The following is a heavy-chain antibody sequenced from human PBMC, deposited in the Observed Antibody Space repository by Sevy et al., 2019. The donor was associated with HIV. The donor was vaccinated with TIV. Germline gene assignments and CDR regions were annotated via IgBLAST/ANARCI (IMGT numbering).Heavy chain of an antibody. CDR1: GYTFKTYG. CDR3: GRDKPQGVVIIPGSMWGGVDY. CDR2: ISAYSGDT. Sequence: ASVKVSCKTFGYTFKTYGISWVRQAPGQGLEWMGWISAYSGDTNFAQKFQGRVTMTTDTSTSTAYMELSSLRSDDRAVYFCGRDKPQGVVIIPGSMWGGVDYWGQGTVVTVSS. J-gene: IGHJ4*02. D-gene: IGHD2-2*01. V-gene: IGHV1-18*01.